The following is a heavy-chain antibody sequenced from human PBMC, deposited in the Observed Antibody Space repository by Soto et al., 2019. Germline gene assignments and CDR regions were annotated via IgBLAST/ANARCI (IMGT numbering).Heavy chain of an antibody. CDR2: ITWNTGIV. V-gene: IGHV3-9*01. D-gene: IGHD5-12*01. Sequence: EVQLVESGGGLVQPGRSLRLSCAASGFTFADYAMHWVRQAPGRSLEWVSGITWNTGIVDYADSVKGRFTISRDNAKKFLYLQMNSLRTDDTALYYCARALMPTTPTLSDALHIWGQGTLVSVSS. CDR1: GFTFADYA. J-gene: IGHJ3*02. CDR3: ARALMPTTPTLSDALHI.